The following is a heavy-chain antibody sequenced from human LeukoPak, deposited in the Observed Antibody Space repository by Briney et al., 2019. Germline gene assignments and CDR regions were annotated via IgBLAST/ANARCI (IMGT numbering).Heavy chain of an antibody. V-gene: IGHV4-59*01. J-gene: IGHJ2*01. Sequence: SETLSLTCTVSGGSISSYYGSWIRQPPGKGLEWIGYIYYSGSTNYNPSLKSRVTISVDTSQNQFSLKLSSVTAADAAVYYCARTRYCSSTSCYWYFDLWGRGTLVTVSS. CDR3: ARTRYCSSTSCYWYFDL. D-gene: IGHD2-2*01. CDR2: IYYSGST. CDR1: GGSISSYY.